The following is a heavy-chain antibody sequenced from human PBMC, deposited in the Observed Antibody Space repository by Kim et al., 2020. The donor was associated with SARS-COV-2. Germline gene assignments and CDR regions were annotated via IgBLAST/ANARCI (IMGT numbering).Heavy chain of an antibody. J-gene: IGHJ3*02. D-gene: IGHD2-21*01. Sequence: SETLSLTCAVYGGSFSGYYWSWIRQPPGNGLEWIGEINHSGSTNYNPSLKSRVTISVDTSKNQFSLKLSSVTAADTAVYYCARHTFLVNAFDIWGQGTMVTVSS. CDR3: ARHTFLVNAFDI. CDR2: INHSGST. V-gene: IGHV4-34*01. CDR1: GGSFSGYY.